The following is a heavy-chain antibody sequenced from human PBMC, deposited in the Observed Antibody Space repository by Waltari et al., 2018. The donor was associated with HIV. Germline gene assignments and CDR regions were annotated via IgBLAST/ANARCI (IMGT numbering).Heavy chain of an antibody. CDR2: ISGSSSDI. J-gene: IGHJ3*02. Sequence: EVQLVESGGGLVKPGGSLRLSCAASGFTFSSYSMNWVRQDQGKGLERGSSISGSSSDISCADSWKGRFTISRDNAKKSLYLQRNSLRAEDTAVYYCARDTSFWSAPDLDAFDIWGQGTMVTVSS. CDR3: ARDTSFWSAPDLDAFDI. D-gene: IGHD3-3*01. V-gene: IGHV3-21*01. CDR1: GFTFSSYS.